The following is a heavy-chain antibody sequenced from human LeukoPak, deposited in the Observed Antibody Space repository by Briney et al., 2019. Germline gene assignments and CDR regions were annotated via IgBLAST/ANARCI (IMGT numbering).Heavy chain of an antibody. J-gene: IGHJ5*02. CDR2: IYYRGST. D-gene: IGHD3-3*01. CDR3: ARNYDRNWFDP. Sequence: KSSETLSLTCTVSGGSISSYYWSWIRQPPGKGLEWIGYIYYRGSTNYNPSLKSRVTISVDTSKNQFSLKLSSVTAADTAVYYCARNYDRNWFDPWGQGTLVTVSS. V-gene: IGHV4-59*01. CDR1: GGSISSYY.